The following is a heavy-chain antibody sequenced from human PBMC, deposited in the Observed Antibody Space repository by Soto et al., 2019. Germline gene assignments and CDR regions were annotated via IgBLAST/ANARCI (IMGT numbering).Heavy chain of an antibody. V-gene: IGHV5-51*01. Sequence: GESLKISCKGSGYSFTSYWIGWVRQMPGKGLEWMGIIYPGDSDTRYSPSFQGQVTISADKSISTAYLQWSSLKASDTAMYYCARGYCSGGSRSSWFDPWGQRTLVTVSA. J-gene: IGHJ5*02. CDR2: IYPGDSDT. CDR1: GYSFTSYW. D-gene: IGHD2-15*01. CDR3: ARGYCSGGSRSSWFDP.